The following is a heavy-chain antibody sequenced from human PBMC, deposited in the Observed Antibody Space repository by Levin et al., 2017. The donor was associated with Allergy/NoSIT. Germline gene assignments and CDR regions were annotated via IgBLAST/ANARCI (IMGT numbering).Heavy chain of an antibody. CDR1: GFTFSNAW. CDR3: IVCDSSSWYLPSYFDY. Sequence: GGSLRLSCAASGFTFSNAWMSWVRQAPGKGLEWVGRIKSKTDGGTTDYAAPVKGRFTISRDDSKNTLYLQMNSLKTEDTAVYYWIVCDSSSWYLPSYFDYWGQGTLVTVSS. CDR2: IKSKTDGGTT. J-gene: IGHJ4*02. D-gene: IGHD6-13*01. V-gene: IGHV3-15*01.